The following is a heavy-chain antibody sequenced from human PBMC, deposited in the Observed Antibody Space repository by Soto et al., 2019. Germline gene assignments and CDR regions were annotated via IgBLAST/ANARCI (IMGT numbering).Heavy chain of an antibody. J-gene: IGHJ4*02. Sequence: PSETLSLTCSVSGGSISSYYWSWIRQPLGKGLEWIGYMYYSGSTTYNPSLKSRVTISVDTSRKQFSLRLSSVTAADTALYYFARWGFCSSTNCYPDSWGQGTLVTVSS. D-gene: IGHD2-2*01. CDR3: ARWGFCSSTNCYPDS. CDR2: MYYSGST. V-gene: IGHV4-59*08. CDR1: GGSISSYY.